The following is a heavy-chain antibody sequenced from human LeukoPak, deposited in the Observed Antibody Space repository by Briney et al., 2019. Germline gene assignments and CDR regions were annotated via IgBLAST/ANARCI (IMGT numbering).Heavy chain of an antibody. Sequence: SQTLSLTCTVSGVSISSGSYYWSWIRQPAGKGLEWIGRIYTSGSTNYNPSLKSRVTISVDTSKNQFSLKLSSVTAADTAVYYCASRQYCSGGSCYGLGDAFDIWGQGTMVTVSS. CDR3: ASRQYCSGGSCYGLGDAFDI. CDR1: GVSISSGSYY. V-gene: IGHV4-61*02. J-gene: IGHJ3*02. CDR2: IYTSGST. D-gene: IGHD2-15*01.